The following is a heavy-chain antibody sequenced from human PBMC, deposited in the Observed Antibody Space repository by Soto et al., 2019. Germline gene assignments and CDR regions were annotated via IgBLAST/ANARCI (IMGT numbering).Heavy chain of an antibody. Sequence: GASVKVSCKASGYTFNKYGFNCVRQAPGQGLEWMGRISAFNDYTNLAQKFQGRLTLTTDASTNTAYMELQVLRSDDTAMYYCARGRGVVIPAGTPDAFDVWGQGTMVTVSS. CDR1: GYTFNKYG. V-gene: IGHV1-18*01. J-gene: IGHJ3*01. CDR2: ISAFNDYT. CDR3: ARGRGVVIPAGTPDAFDV. D-gene: IGHD6-13*01.